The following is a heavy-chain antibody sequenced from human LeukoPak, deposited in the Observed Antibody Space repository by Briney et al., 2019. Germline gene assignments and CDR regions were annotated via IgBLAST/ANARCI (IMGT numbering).Heavy chain of an antibody. CDR2: IYSGGST. V-gene: IGHV3-66*01. D-gene: IGHD2-8*01. Sequence: GGSLRLSCAASGFTVSSNYMSWVRQAPGKGLEWVSVIYSGGSTYYADSVKGRFTISRDNAKNSLYLQMNSLRAEDTAVYYCARDFVQSNDGRWGQGTLVTVSS. J-gene: IGHJ4*02. CDR1: GFTVSSNY. CDR3: ARDFVQSNDGR.